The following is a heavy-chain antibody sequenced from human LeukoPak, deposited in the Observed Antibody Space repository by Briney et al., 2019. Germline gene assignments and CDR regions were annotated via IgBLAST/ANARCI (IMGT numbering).Heavy chain of an antibody. V-gene: IGHV1-2*02. D-gene: IGHD1-1*01. CDR3: ARNVGSGFDY. J-gene: IGHJ4*02. CDR1: GYTFTGYY. CDR2: INPNSGGT. Sequence: GASVKVSCKASGYTFTGYYMHWVRQAPGQGLEWMGWINPNSGGTNYAQKFQGRVTMTRDTSTSAVYIDLSSLRSEDTAMYYCARNVGSGFDYWGQGTLVTVSS.